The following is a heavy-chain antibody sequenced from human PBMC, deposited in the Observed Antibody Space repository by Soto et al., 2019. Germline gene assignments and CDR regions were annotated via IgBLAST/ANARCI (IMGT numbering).Heavy chain of an antibody. J-gene: IGHJ6*02. CDR1: GGTFSSYA. D-gene: IGHD6-6*01. CDR3: ARTSRRRATFYGMDV. V-gene: IGHV1-69*13. CDR2: IIPIFGTA. Sequence: ASVKVSCKASGGTFSSYAISWVRQAPGQGLEWMGGIIPIFGTANYAQKFQGRVTITADESTSTAYMELSSLRSEDTAVYYCARTSRRRATFYGMDVWGQGTTVTVSS.